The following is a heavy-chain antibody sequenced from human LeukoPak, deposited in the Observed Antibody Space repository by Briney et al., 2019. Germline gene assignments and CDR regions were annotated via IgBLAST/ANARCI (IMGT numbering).Heavy chain of an antibody. CDR2: ISWNAGGK. CDR3: ARANAFADYRLDF. CDR1: GFPFDDHA. D-gene: IGHD4-11*01. Sequence: GGSLRLSCAASGFPFDDHAMHWVRQRPGKGLEWVSLISWNAGGKYYADSVKGRFTISRDNTKNSLYLQMNSLRSEDTALYYCARANAFADYRLDFWGLGTLVTVSS. J-gene: IGHJ4*02. V-gene: IGHV3-43*01.